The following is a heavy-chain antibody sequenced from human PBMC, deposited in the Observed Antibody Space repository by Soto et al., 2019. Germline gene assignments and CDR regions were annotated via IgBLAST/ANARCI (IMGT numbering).Heavy chain of an antibody. V-gene: IGHV1-18*01. Sequence: QVQLVQSGVEVKKPGASVKVSCKASGYTFTSYGITWVRQAPGQGLEWMGWIGAYNGNTNYAQKLQGRVTMTTDTSTSTAYMELRSLRSDDTAVYFCARDKRVRDWHGEDYWGQGTLVTVSS. D-gene: IGHD2-21*02. CDR3: ARDKRVRDWHGEDY. J-gene: IGHJ4*02. CDR1: GYTFTSYG. CDR2: IGAYNGNT.